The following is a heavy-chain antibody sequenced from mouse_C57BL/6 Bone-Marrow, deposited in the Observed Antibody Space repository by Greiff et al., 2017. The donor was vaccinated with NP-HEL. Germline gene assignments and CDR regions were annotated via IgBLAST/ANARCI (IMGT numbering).Heavy chain of an antibody. D-gene: IGHD1-1*01. CDR3: ATSYYGSRGYAMDY. CDR1: GYSFTDYN. V-gene: IGHV1-39*01. J-gene: IGHJ4*01. CDR2: INPNYGTT. Sequence: VQLQQSGPELVKPGASVKISCKASGYSFTDYNMNWVKQSNGKSLEWIGVINPNYGTTSYNQKFKGKATLTVDQSSSTAYMQLNSLTSEDSAVDYCATSYYGSRGYAMDYWGQGTSVTVSA.